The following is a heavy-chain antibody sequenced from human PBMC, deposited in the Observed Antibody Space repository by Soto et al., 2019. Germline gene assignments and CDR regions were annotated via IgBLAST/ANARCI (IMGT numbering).Heavy chain of an antibody. Sequence: EVQLVESGGGLVQPGGSLRLSCAASGFTFSSYWMHWVRQAPGKGLVWVSRINSDGSSTSYADSVKGRFTISRDNAKNTHALQMNSRRGEDTAVYSCARVYGSGPFDYWGEGNLVTVSS. CDR2: INSDGSST. J-gene: IGHJ4*02. V-gene: IGHV3-74*01. D-gene: IGHD3-10*01. CDR1: GFTFSSYW. CDR3: ARVYGSGPFDY.